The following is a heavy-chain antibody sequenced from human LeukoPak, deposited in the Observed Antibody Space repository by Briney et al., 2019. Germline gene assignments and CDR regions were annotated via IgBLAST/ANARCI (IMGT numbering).Heavy chain of an antibody. D-gene: IGHD7-27*01. CDR1: GYTFTSYA. CDR2: MNPINGNT. Sequence: ASVEVSCKASGYTFTSYAMNWVRQAPGQGLEWMGWMNPINGNTDYAQKFQGRVTMTRNTSINTAYMELSSLRSEDTAVYYCTRNWGEFDPWGQGTLVTVSS. CDR3: TRNWGEFDP. J-gene: IGHJ5*02. V-gene: IGHV1-8*02.